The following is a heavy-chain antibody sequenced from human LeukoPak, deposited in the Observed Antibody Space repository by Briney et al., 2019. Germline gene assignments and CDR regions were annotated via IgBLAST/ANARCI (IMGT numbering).Heavy chain of an antibody. D-gene: IGHD3-3*01. CDR3: AKDAGFLEWLSDDAFDI. Sequence: GGSLRLSCAASGFTFSSYAMSWVRQAPGKGLEWVSAISGSGGSTYYADSVKGRFTISRDNSKNTLYLQMNSLRAEDTAVYYCAKDAGFLEWLSDDAFDIWGQGTMVTVSS. CDR2: ISGSGGST. J-gene: IGHJ3*02. CDR1: GFTFSSYA. V-gene: IGHV3-23*01.